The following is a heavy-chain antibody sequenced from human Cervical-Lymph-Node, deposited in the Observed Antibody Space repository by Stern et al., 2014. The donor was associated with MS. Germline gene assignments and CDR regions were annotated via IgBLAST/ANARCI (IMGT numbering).Heavy chain of an antibody. Sequence: VQLVESGPGLVKPSETLSLTCTVSGGSISSSSYYWGWIRQPPGKGLEWIGSIYSSGSTYYNPSLKIRVTISVATSKNPFSLKLSSVTAADTAVYYCARPRYGSGMDWGQGTLVTVSS. J-gene: IGHJ4*02. CDR1: GGSISSSSYY. V-gene: IGHV4-39*01. D-gene: IGHD3-10*01. CDR3: ARPRYGSGMD. CDR2: IYSSGST.